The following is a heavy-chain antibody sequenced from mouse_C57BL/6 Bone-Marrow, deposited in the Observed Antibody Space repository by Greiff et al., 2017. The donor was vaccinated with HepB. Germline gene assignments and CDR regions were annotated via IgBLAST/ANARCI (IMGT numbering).Heavy chain of an antibody. CDR2: ICPRSGTT. CDR3: ARYDGYSFAY. J-gene: IGHJ3*01. D-gene: IGHD2-3*01. CDR1: GYTFTSYG. Sequence: QVQLQQSGAELARPGASVKLSCTASGYTFTSYGISWVRQRPGQGLEWIGYICPRSGTTYYNDKFKGQATLTADKSSSTAYMELPSLTSEDSAVYYCARYDGYSFAYWGQGTLVTVSA. V-gene: IGHV1-81*01.